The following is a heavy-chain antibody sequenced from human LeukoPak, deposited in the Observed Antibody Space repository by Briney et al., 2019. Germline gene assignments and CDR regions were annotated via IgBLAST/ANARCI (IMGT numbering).Heavy chain of an antibody. D-gene: IGHD2-2*01. V-gene: IGHV4-34*01. CDR3: ARGPIVVVPAAISSFDP. CDR2: INHSGST. Sequence: SETLSLTCAVYGGSFSGYYWSWIRQPPGKGLEWIGEINHSGSTNYNPSLKSRVTISVDTSKNQFSLKLSSVTAADTAVYYCARGPIVVVPAAISSFDPWGRGTLVTVSS. CDR1: GGSFSGYY. J-gene: IGHJ5*02.